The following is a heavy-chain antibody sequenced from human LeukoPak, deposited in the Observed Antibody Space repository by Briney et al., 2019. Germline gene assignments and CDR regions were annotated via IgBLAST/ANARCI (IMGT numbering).Heavy chain of an antibody. CDR2: FDPEDGET. CDR3: ARDSFGGGNPPGYFDY. CDR1: GYTLTELS. V-gene: IGHV1-24*01. D-gene: IGHD4-23*01. J-gene: IGHJ4*02. Sequence: ASVKVSCKVSGYTLTELSMHWVRQAPGKGLEWMGGFDPEDGETIYAQKFQGWVTMTRDTSISTAYMELSRLRSDDTAVYYCARDSFGGGNPPGYFDYWGQGTLVTVSS.